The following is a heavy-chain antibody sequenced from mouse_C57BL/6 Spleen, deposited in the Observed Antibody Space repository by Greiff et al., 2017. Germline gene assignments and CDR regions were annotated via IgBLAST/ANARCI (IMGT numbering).Heavy chain of an antibody. CDR3: AKGGAITTVEFDY. V-gene: IGHV1-52*01. CDR2: IDSSDSET. J-gene: IGHJ2*01. Sequence: QVQLQQPGAELVRPGSSVNLSCTASGYTFTSYWMHWVKQRPIQGLECIGNIDSSDSETHYHQNIKDKATLTVDKYTRTAYMQLSILTSEDSAVYYCAKGGAITTVEFDYGGQGTTLTVSS. D-gene: IGHD1-1*01. CDR1: GYTFTSYW.